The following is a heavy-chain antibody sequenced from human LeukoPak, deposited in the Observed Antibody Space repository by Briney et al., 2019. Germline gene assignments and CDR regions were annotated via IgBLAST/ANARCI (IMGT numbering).Heavy chain of an antibody. CDR2: ISAYNGNT. J-gene: IGHJ4*02. CDR1: GYTFTGYY. CDR3: ARSVSGHDY. V-gene: IGHV1-18*04. D-gene: IGHD6-19*01. Sequence: ASVKVSCKASGYTFTGYYMHWVRQAPGQGLEWMGWISAYNGNTNYAQKLQGRVTMTTDTSTSTAYMELRSLRSDDTAVYYCARSVSGHDYWGQGTLVTVSS.